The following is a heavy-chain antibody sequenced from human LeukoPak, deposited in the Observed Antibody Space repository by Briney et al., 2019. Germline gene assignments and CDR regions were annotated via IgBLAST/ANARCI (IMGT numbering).Heavy chain of an antibody. Sequence: GGSLRLSCAASGFIFSSYGMHWVRQAPGKGLEWVAFIRYDGSNKYYADSVKGRFTISRDNSKNTLYLQMNSLRAEDTAVYYCAKGGNYGILTGYYAPPYYFDYWGQGTLVTVSS. D-gene: IGHD3-9*01. CDR3: AKGGNYGILTGYYAPPYYFDY. CDR2: IRYDGSNK. J-gene: IGHJ4*02. CDR1: GFIFSSYG. V-gene: IGHV3-30*02.